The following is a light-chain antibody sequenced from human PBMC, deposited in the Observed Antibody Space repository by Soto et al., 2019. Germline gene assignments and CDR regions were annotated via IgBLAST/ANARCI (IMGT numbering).Light chain of an antibody. Sequence: QSVLTQPASVSGSPGQSITISCTGTSRDVGGYNSVSWHQQHPGKAPKVIITEVSNRPSGVSNRFSGSKSGNTASLTISWLQAEDEADYYCSSYISSSTFVVFGGGTKLTVL. V-gene: IGLV2-14*01. CDR1: SRDVGGYNS. CDR2: EVS. J-gene: IGLJ2*01. CDR3: SSYISSSTFVV.